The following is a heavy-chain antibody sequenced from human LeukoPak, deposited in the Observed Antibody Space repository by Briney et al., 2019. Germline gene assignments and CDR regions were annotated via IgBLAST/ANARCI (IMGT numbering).Heavy chain of an antibody. D-gene: IGHD4-11*01. J-gene: IGHJ6*03. CDR2: ISWNSGSI. CDR3: AKDLRDYSNYYMDV. Sequence: GRSLRLSCAASGFTFDDYAMHWVRQAPGKGLEWVSGISWNSGSIGYADSVKGRFTISRDNAKNSLYLQMNSLRAEDTALYYCAKDLRDYSNYYMDVWGKGTTVTVSS. CDR1: GFTFDDYA. V-gene: IGHV3-9*01.